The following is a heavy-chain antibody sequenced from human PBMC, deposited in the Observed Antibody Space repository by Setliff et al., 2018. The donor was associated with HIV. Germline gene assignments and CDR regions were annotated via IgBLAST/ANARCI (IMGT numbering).Heavy chain of an antibody. CDR2: IYLGETT. V-gene: IGHV4-59*11. J-gene: IGHJ3*01. D-gene: IGHD3-9*01. CDR1: SGYMSGHF. Sequence: LSLTCTVSSGYMSGHFWTWVRQTPGEGLEWIGNIYLGETTNYNPSLKSRATISLDTSKRQFSLHLTSVTAADTAIYYCARDPSQYLDFLFDPQPFNVWGHGTMVTVSS. CDR3: ARDPSQYLDFLFDPQPFNV.